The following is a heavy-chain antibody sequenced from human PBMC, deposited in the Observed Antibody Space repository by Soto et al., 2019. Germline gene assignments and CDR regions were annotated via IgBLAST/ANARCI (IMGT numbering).Heavy chain of an antibody. D-gene: IGHD3-10*01. CDR1: GGSISGSKW. V-gene: IGHV4-4*02. J-gene: IGHJ5*02. Sequence: QVQLQESGPGLVKPSGTLSLTCAVSGGSISGSKWWSWVRQTPGKGLEWIGEIYNDGSTNYNPSLKSPVTISVDKSKIQFSLKLSSVTAADTAMYYCARQGGGWFDPWGQGTLVTVSS. CDR2: IYNDGST. CDR3: ARQGGGWFDP.